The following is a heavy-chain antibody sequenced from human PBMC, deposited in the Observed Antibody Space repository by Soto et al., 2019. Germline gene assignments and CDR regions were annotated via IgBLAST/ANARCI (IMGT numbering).Heavy chain of an antibody. D-gene: IGHD2-15*01. CDR3: GGGGGAGIVVVGSFDY. J-gene: IGHJ4*02. Sequence: QVQLVQSGAEVKKPGSSVKVSCKASGGTFSSYAISWVRQAPGQGLEWMGGIIPIFGTANYAQKFQGRVTITADESRSTAYMGRGGRRAEDTAGYYWGGGGGAGIVVVGSFDYWGQGTLVTVSS. CDR2: IIPIFGTA. CDR1: GGTFSSYA. V-gene: IGHV1-69*01.